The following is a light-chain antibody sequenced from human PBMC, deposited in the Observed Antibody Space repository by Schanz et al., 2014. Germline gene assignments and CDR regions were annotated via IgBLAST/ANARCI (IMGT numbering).Light chain of an antibody. CDR2: GAS. V-gene: IGKV3-15*01. CDR3: QQYLPFPST. Sequence: EIVMTQSPGTLSVSPGERATLSCRASQTVSSSLAWYQQKPGQATRLLIYGASIRATGIPARFSGSGSGTEFTLNISSLRAEDVAVYYCQQYLPFPSTFGGGTKVEIK. CDR1: QTVSSS. J-gene: IGKJ4*01.